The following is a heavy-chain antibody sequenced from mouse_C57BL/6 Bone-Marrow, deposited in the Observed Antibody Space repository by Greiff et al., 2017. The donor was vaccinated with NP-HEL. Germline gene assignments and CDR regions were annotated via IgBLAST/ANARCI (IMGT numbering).Heavy chain of an antibody. CDR2: INSDGGST. J-gene: IGHJ2*01. CDR3: ANDYDKNFDY. V-gene: IGHV5-2*01. D-gene: IGHD2-4*01. CDR1: EYEFPSHD. Sequence: DVKLVESGGGLVQPGESLKLSCESNEYEFPSHDMSWVRKTPEKRLELVAAINSDGGSTYYPDTMERQFIISRDNTKKTLYLQMSSLRSEDTALYYCANDYDKNFDYWGQGTTLTVSS.